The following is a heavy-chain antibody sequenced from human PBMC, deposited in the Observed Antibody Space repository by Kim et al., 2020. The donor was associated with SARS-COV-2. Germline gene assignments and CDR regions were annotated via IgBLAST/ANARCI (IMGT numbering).Heavy chain of an antibody. V-gene: IGHV3-23*01. Sequence: GGSLRLSCAASGFTFSSYDMNWVRQAPGKGLEWVSSISGSGSSTNYADSVKGRFTISRDNSKNTLYLQMNSLRDEDMAVYYCAKALRAASFFDYWGQGTLVTVSS. CDR3: AKALRAASFFDY. CDR1: GFTFSSYD. J-gene: IGHJ4*02. CDR2: ISGSGSST. D-gene: IGHD3-16*02.